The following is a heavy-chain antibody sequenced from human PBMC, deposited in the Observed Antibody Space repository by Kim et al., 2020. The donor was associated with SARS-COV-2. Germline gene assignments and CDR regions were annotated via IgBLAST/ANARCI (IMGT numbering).Heavy chain of an antibody. J-gene: IGHJ4*02. Sequence: GGSLRLSCAASGFTFSSYGMHWVRQAPGKGLEWVAVISYDGSNKYYADSVKGRFTISRDNSKNTLYLQMNSLRAEDTAVYYCAKGVLEGWYFDYWGQGTLVTVSS. CDR3: AKGVLEGWYFDY. CDR1: GFTFSSYG. V-gene: IGHV3-30*18. D-gene: IGHD3-3*01. CDR2: ISYDGSNK.